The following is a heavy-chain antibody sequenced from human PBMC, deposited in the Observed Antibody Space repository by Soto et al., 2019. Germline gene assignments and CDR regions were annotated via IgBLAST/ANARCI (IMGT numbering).Heavy chain of an antibody. CDR3: ARAKGSRWGMDV. V-gene: IGHV4-59*01. CDR2: IYYSGST. CDR1: GGSISSYY. Sequence: SETLSLTCTVSGGSISSYYWSWIRQPPGKGLEWIGYIYYSGSTNYNPSLKSRVTISVDTSKNQFSLKLSSVTAADTAVYYCARAKGSRWGMDVWGQGTTVTVSS. J-gene: IGHJ6*02.